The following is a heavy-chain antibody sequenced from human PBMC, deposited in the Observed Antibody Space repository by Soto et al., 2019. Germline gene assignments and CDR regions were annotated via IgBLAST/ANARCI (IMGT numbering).Heavy chain of an antibody. CDR2: ISSSSSYI. J-gene: IGHJ5*02. CDR1: GFTFSSYS. Sequence: EVQLVESGGGLVKPGGSLRLSCAASGFTFSSYSMNWVRQAPGKGLEWVSSISSSSSYIYYADSVKGRFTISRDNAKNSLYLQMNSLRAEDTAVYYCARAGSGSYYSLTNWFDPWGQGTLVTVSS. V-gene: IGHV3-21*01. D-gene: IGHD3-10*01. CDR3: ARAGSGSYYSLTNWFDP.